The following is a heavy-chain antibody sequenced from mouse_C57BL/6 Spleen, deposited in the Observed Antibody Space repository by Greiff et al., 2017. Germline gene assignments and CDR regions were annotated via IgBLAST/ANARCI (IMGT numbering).Heavy chain of an antibody. CDR1: GYTFTSYG. CDR3: ARRNYDGSSYGFAY. CDR2: IYPRSGNT. J-gene: IGHJ3*01. V-gene: IGHV1-81*01. D-gene: IGHD1-1*01. Sequence: QVQLQQSGAELARPGASVKLSCKASGYTFTSYGISWVKQRTGQGLEWIGEIYPRSGNTYYNEKFKGKATLTADKSSRTAYMELRSLTSEDSAVYFCARRNYDGSSYGFAYWGQGTLVTVSA.